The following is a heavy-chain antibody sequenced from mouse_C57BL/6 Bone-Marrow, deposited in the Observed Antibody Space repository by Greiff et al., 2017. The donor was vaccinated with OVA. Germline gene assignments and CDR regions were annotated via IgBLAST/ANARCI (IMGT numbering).Heavy chain of an antibody. CDR3: ARHYGSSLDY. J-gene: IGHJ2*01. CDR2: IYPGNSDT. Sequence: DVKLQESGTVLARPGASVKMSCKTSGYTFTSYWMHWVKQRPGQGLEWIGAIYPGNSDTSYNQKFKGKAKLTSVTSASTAYMELSSLTNEDSAVYYCARHYGSSLDYWGQGTTLTVSS. V-gene: IGHV1-5*01. CDR1: GYTFTSYW. D-gene: IGHD1-1*01.